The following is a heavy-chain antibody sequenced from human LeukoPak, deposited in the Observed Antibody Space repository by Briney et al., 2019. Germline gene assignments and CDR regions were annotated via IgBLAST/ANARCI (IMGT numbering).Heavy chain of an antibody. J-gene: IGHJ4*02. V-gene: IGHV4-59*08. Sequence: SETLSLTCTVSGDSISNYYWIWIRQPPGKGLEWIGYIHYSGSTNYNPSLKSRVSMSLDTSKNQFSLKLSSVTAADTAVYYCARYSRIAVAGTGSFDYWGQGTLVTVSS. CDR1: GDSISNYY. CDR2: IHYSGST. D-gene: IGHD6-19*01. CDR3: ARYSRIAVAGTGSFDY.